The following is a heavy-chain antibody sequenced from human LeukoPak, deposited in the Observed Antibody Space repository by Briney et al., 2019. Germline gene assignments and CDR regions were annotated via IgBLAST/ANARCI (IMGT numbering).Heavy chain of an antibody. V-gene: IGHV3-15*01. Sequence: GGSLRLSCAASGFPFSNAWMSWVRQAPGKGLEWVGRVKSKADDGTTDYAAPVQGRFTISRDDSKNTLSLQMNSLKTEDTAVYYCATEGGSGSYYGDDAFDMWGQGTMVTVSS. CDR1: GFPFSNAW. CDR3: ATEGGSGSYYGDDAFDM. D-gene: IGHD3-10*01. J-gene: IGHJ3*02. CDR2: VKSKADDGTT.